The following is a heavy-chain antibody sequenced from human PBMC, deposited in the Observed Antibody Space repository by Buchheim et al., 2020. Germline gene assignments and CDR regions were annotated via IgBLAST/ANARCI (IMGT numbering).Heavy chain of an antibody. V-gene: IGHV3-30*18. J-gene: IGHJ4*02. Sequence: QVQLVESGGGVVQPGRSLRLSCAASGFTFSSYGMHWVRQAPGKGLEWVAVISYDGSNKYYADSVKGRFTISRDNSKNTLYLQMNSLRAEDTAVYYCAKVRPSFPEGADNWNYGAFDYWGQGTL. CDR1: GFTFSSYG. CDR2: ISYDGSNK. D-gene: IGHD1-7*01. CDR3: AKVRPSFPEGADNWNYGAFDY.